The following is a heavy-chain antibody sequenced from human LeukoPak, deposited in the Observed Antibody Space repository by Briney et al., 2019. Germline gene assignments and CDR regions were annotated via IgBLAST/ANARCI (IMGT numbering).Heavy chain of an antibody. CDR2: MYSGGST. CDR1: GFTVSSNY. Sequence: PGGSLRLSCAASGFTVSSNYMTWVRQAPGKGLEWVSVMYSGGSTYYADSEQGRFTISRDSSKNTLYLQMNSLRVEDTAVYYCARKYYYDSSGSDAFDIWGQGTMVTVSS. CDR3: ARKYYYDSSGSDAFDI. J-gene: IGHJ3*02. V-gene: IGHV3-53*01. D-gene: IGHD3-22*01.